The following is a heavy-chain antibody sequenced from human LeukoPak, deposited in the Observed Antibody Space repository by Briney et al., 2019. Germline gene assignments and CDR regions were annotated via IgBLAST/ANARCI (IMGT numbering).Heavy chain of an antibody. CDR1: GFLFGGHA. CDR3: ARAAIRVDFFDS. D-gene: IGHD2-2*01. J-gene: IGHJ4*02. CDR2: IHSSATYI. V-gene: IGHV3-21*06. Sequence: GGSLRLSRAASGFLFGGHAMVWIRQAPGKGLECVSSIHSSATYITYADSVRGRFTISRDNDKNSLFLDMNDLRAEDTAVYYCARAAIRVDFFDSWGQGTLVAVSS.